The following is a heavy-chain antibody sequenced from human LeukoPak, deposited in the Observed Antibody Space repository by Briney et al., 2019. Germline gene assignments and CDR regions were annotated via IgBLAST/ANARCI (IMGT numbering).Heavy chain of an antibody. CDR3: AKGRRRGYDILTGYYYYFDY. V-gene: IGHV3-23*01. CDR1: GFTFSSYA. CDR2: ISGVGGST. D-gene: IGHD3-9*01. Sequence: QSGGGLRLSCAASGFTFSSYAMSWVRQAPGKGLEWVSAISGVGGSTYYEDSVKGRFTISRDNSKNTLYLQMNSLRAEDTAVYYCAKGRRRGYDILTGYYYYFDYWGQGTPVTVSS. J-gene: IGHJ4*02.